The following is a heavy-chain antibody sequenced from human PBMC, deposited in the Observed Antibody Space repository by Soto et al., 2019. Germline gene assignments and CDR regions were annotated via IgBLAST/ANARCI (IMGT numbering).Heavy chain of an antibody. CDR1: GFAFSSYA. D-gene: IGHD3-3*01. CDR3: AKSRIGVTSHFDY. Sequence: EVQLLDSGGGLVQPGGSLRVSCAASGFAFSSYAMSWVRQAPGKGLEWVSGISASGVSTYYADSVKCRFTISRDNAKNMMFLEMNSLIAEDTAVYYCAKSRIGVTSHFDYWGQGAQVTVSA. CDR2: ISASGVST. J-gene: IGHJ4*02. V-gene: IGHV3-23*01.